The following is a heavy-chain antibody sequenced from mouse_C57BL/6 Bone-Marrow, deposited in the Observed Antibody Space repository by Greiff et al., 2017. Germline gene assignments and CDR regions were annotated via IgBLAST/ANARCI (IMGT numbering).Heavy chain of an antibody. CDR3: ARVGDGYFDY. V-gene: IGHV5-16*01. Sequence: EVQRVESEGGLVQPGSSMKLSCTASGFTFSDYYMAWVRQVPEKGLEWVANINYDGSSTYYLDSLKSRFIISRDNAKNILYLQMSSLKSEDTATYYCARVGDGYFDYWGQGTTRTVSS. CDR1: GFTFSDYY. D-gene: IGHD1-1*02. J-gene: IGHJ2*01. CDR2: INYDGSST.